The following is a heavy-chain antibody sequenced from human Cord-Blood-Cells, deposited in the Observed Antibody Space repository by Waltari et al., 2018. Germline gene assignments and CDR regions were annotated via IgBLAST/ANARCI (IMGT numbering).Heavy chain of an antibody. J-gene: IGHJ4*02. V-gene: IGHV1-69*09. D-gene: IGHD6-13*01. Sequence: QVQLVQSGAEVKQPGSSVKVSCKAAGGTVRSYAISWVRQAPGQGLEWRGRIIPILGIANYAQKFQGRVTITADKSTSTAYMELSSLRSEDTAVYYCARGQGIAAAGTFDYWGQGTLVTVSS. CDR2: IIPILGIA. CDR3: ARGQGIAAAGTFDY. CDR1: GGTVRSYA.